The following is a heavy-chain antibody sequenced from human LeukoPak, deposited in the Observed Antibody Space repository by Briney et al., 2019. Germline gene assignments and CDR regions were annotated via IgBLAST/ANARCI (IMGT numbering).Heavy chain of an antibody. CDR2: IYYSGST. Sequence: ETLSLTCTVSGGSISSYYWSWIRQPPGKGLEWIGYIYYSGSTNYNPSLKSRVTISVDTSKNQFSLKLSSVTAADTAVYYCARLRYCTNGVCPWGQGTLVTVSS. V-gene: IGHV4-59*12. CDR1: GGSISSYY. D-gene: IGHD2-8*01. CDR3: ARLRYCTNGVCP. J-gene: IGHJ5*02.